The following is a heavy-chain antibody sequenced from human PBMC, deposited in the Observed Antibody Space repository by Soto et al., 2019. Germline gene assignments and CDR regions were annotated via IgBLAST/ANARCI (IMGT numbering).Heavy chain of an antibody. J-gene: IGHJ5*02. CDR3: ALLGYCISPRCPAGFDL. CDR1: GGSISSGDYY. D-gene: IGHD2-2*01. V-gene: IGHV4-30-4*01. CDR2: IYYSGST. Sequence: SETLSLTCTVSGGSISSGDYYWSWIRQPPGKGLEWIGYIYYSGSTYYNPSLKSRVTISVDTSKNQFSLKLSSVTAADTAVYYCALLGYCISPRCPAGFDLPGQGSLVTVSS.